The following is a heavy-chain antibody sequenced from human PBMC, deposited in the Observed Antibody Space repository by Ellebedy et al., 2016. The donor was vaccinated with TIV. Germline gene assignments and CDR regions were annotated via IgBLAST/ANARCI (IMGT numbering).Heavy chain of an antibody. J-gene: IGHJ4*02. Sequence: GESLKISCTASGFSFNNYAMTWVRQAPGKGLEWVLAISGRGDYIYYADSVEGRFTNSRDNSKNTLYLQMNSLRAEDTAVYYCAKNYRDGVPVYDYWGQGMLVTVSS. CDR3: AKNYRDGVPVYDY. V-gene: IGHV3-23*01. CDR1: GFSFNNYA. CDR2: ISGRGDYI. D-gene: IGHD5-24*01.